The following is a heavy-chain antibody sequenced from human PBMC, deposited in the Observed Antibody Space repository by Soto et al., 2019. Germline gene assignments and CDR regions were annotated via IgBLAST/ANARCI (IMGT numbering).Heavy chain of an antibody. CDR1: GFTVDSNY. CDR3: TRGRSMIANDDFEY. CDR2: MRDTGRT. J-gene: IGHJ4*02. V-gene: IGHV3-66*03. D-gene: IGHD2-21*01. Sequence: GGSLRLSCAVSGFTVDSNYMSWVRQAPGKGLEWVAVMRDTGRTNYADFVEGRFTISRDDSKNTWSLEMESLGVEDSALYHCTRGRSMIANDDFEYWGQGTQVTVSS.